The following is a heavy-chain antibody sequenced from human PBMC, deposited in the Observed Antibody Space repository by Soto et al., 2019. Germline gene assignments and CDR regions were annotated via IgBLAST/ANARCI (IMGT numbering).Heavy chain of an antibody. J-gene: IGHJ4*02. D-gene: IGHD3-22*01. Sequence: PGVSLRLSCAVSGFSVSSKYMSWVRQAAGKGLEWVSVIYAGSITFYADSVKGRFTISRDDSKNSLYLQMNSLRAEDTAVYYCARIPYDNSGTIFDYWGQGTQVTVSS. CDR2: IYAGSIT. CDR3: ARIPYDNSGTIFDY. V-gene: IGHV3-53*01. CDR1: GFSVSSKY.